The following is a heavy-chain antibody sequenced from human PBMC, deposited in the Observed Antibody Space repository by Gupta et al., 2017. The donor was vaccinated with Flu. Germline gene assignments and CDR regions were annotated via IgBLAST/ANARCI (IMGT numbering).Heavy chain of an antibody. D-gene: IGHD2-2*01. V-gene: IGHV1-2*02. CDR3: ARLFTNDAFDI. Sequence: WVRQAPGQGLEWMGWINPNSGGTNYAQKFQGRVTMTRDTSISTAYMELSRLRSDDTAVYYCARLFTNDAFDIWGQGTMVTVSS. CDR2: INPNSGGT. J-gene: IGHJ3*02.